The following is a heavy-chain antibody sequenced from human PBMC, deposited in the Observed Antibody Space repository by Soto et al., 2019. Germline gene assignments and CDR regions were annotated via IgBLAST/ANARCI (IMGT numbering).Heavy chain of an antibody. CDR1: GFTFTNAW. J-gene: IGHJ4*02. D-gene: IGHD7-27*01. V-gene: IGHV3-15*07. Sequence: EVQLVESGGGLVEPGGSLRLSCAASGFTFTNAWLNWVRQAPGKGLEWVGRIKSKNDGGTTDYAAPVKGRFTISRDDSENKVYLQMNSLKTEDPAVYYCAAALPNWGAYAFDYWGQGTLVTVSS. CDR3: AAALPNWGAYAFDY. CDR2: IKSKNDGGTT.